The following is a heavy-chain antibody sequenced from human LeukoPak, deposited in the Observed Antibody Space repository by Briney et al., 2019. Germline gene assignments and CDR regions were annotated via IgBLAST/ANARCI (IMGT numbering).Heavy chain of an antibody. V-gene: IGHV1-18*01. CDR2: ISPYNGNT. J-gene: IGHJ4*02. Sequence: ASVKVSCKASGYTFTSYGISWVRQAPGQRLEWVGWISPYNGNTNYAQKLQGRIIMTTDTSTSTAYMELRSLRSDDTAVYYCARDSKYYYDTSRWRPPVDYWGQGTLVTVSS. D-gene: IGHD3-22*01. CDR1: GYTFTSYG. CDR3: ARDSKYYYDTSRWRPPVDY.